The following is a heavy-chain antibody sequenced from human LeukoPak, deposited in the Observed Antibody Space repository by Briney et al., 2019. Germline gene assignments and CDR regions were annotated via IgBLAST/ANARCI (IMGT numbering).Heavy chain of an antibody. CDR2: ISYDGSNK. CDR3: AKDPWYCSGGSCYWYFDY. D-gene: IGHD2-15*01. Sequence: PGRSLRLSCAASGFTFSSYGMHWVRQAPGKGLEWVAVISYDGSNKYYADSVKGRFTISRDNSKNTLYLQMNSLRAEDTAVYYCAKDPWYCSGGSCYWYFDYWGQGTLVTVSS. V-gene: IGHV3-30*18. CDR1: GFTFSSYG. J-gene: IGHJ4*02.